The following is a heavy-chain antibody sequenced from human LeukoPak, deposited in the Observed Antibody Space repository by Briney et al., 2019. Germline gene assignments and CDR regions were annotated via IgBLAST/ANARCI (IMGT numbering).Heavy chain of an antibody. CDR2: IYPGDSDT. V-gene: IGHV5-51*01. CDR1: GYSFTSYW. J-gene: IGHJ5*02. CDR3: ARLLGSGDNWFDP. D-gene: IGHD3-10*01. Sequence: GGSLKISCKGSGYSFTSYWIGWVRQLPGKGLEWMGIIYPGDSDTRYSASFQGQVTISADKSISTAYPQWSSLKASDTAMYYCARLLGSGDNWFDPWGQGTLVTVSS.